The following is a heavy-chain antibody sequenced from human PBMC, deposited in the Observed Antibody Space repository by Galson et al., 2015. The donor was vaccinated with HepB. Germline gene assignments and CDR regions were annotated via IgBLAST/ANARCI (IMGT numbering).Heavy chain of an antibody. Sequence: SLRLSCAASGFTFSSYAMSWVRQAPGKGLEWVSAISGSGGSTYYADSVKGRFTISRDNSKNTLYLQMNSLRAEDTAVYYCAKGRVAADFYYYGMDVWGQGTTVTVSS. CDR1: GFTFSSYA. V-gene: IGHV3-23*01. J-gene: IGHJ6*02. CDR2: ISGSGGST. D-gene: IGHD3/OR15-3a*01. CDR3: AKGRVAADFYYYGMDV.